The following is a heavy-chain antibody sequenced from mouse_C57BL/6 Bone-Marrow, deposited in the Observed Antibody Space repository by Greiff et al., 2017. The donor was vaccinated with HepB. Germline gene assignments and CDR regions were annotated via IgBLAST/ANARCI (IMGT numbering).Heavy chain of an antibody. CDR1: GYTFTNYW. CDR3: TRRNTTAFDY. D-gene: IGHD1-2*01. Sequence: QVQLQQSGAELVRPGTSVKMSCKASGYTFTNYWIGWAKQRPGHGLEWIGDIYPGGGYTNYNEQFKGKATLTADKSSSTAYLQFSSLTSENSAIYYCTRRNTTAFDYWGQGTTLTVSS. CDR2: IYPGGGYT. J-gene: IGHJ2*01. V-gene: IGHV1-63*01.